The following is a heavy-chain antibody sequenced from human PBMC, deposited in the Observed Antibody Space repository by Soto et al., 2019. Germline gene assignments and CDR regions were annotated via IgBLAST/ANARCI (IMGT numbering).Heavy chain of an antibody. J-gene: IGHJ5*02. CDR1: GGSFSGYY. V-gene: IGHV4-34*01. CDR3: ARGRGLHLGELSLYRDWFDP. Sequence: SETLSLTCAVYGGSFSGYYWSWIRQPPGKGLEWIGEINHSGSTNYNPSLKSRVTISVDTSKNQFSLKLSSVTAADTALYYCARGRGLHLGELSLYRDWFDPWGQGTLVTVSS. D-gene: IGHD3-16*02. CDR2: INHSGST.